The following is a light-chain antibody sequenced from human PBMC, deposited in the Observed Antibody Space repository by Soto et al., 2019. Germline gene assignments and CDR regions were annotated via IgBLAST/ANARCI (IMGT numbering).Light chain of an antibody. V-gene: IGKV1-39*01. Sequence: DIQMTQSPSSLSASVGDRVTITCRASQSISTYLHWYQQKPGTAPKLLIYATSNLQSGVPSRFSGSGSGTDFTPTINSLQPEDSATYYCQQAYSTPWTFGQGTKVDIK. CDR3: QQAYSTPWT. CDR1: QSISTY. J-gene: IGKJ1*01. CDR2: ATS.